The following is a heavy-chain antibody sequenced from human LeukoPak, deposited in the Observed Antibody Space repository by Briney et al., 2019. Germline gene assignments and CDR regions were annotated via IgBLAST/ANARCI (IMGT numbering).Heavy chain of an antibody. CDR2: IKSKTDGGTT. CDR3: TTDFRYNWNQPDY. D-gene: IGHD1-20*01. V-gene: IGHV3-15*01. Sequence: PGGSLRLSCRGSGFTFGEYAMSWVRQAPGKGLEWVGRIKSKTDGGTTDYAAPVKGRFTISRDDSKNTLYLQMNSLKTEDTAVYYCTTDFRYNWNQPDYWGQGTLVTVSS. CDR1: GFTFGEYA. J-gene: IGHJ4*02.